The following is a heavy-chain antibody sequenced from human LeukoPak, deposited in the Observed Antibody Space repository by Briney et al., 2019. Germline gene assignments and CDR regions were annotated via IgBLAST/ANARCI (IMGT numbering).Heavy chain of an antibody. J-gene: IGHJ4*02. Sequence: QPGGSLRLSCAASGFTFSNYEFNWVRQAPGKGLEWVSYISSSGRNIYYADSVKGRFTISRDNAKNSLYLQMNSLRAEDTAVYYCARDLEQLWSKDFWGQGTLVTVSS. CDR3: ARDLEQLWSKDF. CDR1: GFTFSNYE. D-gene: IGHD5-18*01. CDR2: ISSSGRNI. V-gene: IGHV3-48*03.